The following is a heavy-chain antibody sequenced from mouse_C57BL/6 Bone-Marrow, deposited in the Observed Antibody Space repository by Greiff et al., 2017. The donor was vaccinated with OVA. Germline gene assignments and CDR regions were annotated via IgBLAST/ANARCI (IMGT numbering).Heavy chain of an antibody. CDR2: ISDGGSYT. V-gene: IGHV5-4*01. CDR1: GFTFSSYA. J-gene: IGHJ4*01. D-gene: IGHD1-1*01. Sequence: EVKLMESGGGLVKPGGSLKLSCAASGFTFSSYAMSWVRQTPEKRLEWVATISDGGSYTYYPDNVKGRFTISRANAKNNLYLQISHLKSEDTAMYYCARDREAVRAMDYWGQGTSVTVSS. CDR3: ARDREAVRAMDY.